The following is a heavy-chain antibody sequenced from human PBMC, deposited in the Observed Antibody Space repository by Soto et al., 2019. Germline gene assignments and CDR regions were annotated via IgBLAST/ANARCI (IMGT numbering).Heavy chain of an antibody. D-gene: IGHD1-26*01. J-gene: IGHJ6*02. CDR1: GFTFNNYF. CDR3: ARGDGRGSSGFYYYYGMDV. CDR2: ISPYDGST. Sequence: QVQLVQSGAEVKKPGASVKVSCKESGFTFNNYFFHWVRQAPRQGLEWMGIISPYDGSTNYEQSSQGRVTMTSDTSTSTVYREVSSLRSEDTAVYYCARGDGRGSSGFYYYYGMDVWGHGTTVTVSS. V-gene: IGHV1-46*02.